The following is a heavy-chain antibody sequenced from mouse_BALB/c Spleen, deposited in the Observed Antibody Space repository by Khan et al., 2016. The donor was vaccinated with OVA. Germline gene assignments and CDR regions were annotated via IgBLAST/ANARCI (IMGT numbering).Heavy chain of an antibody. CDR3: ARSGTISTVVATDFDS. Sequence: EVQLQESGPGLVKPSQSLSLTCTVTGYSITSDYAWNWIRQFPGNKLEWMAYQKYSGSTSYTPPPKSRIPITRNPSHNQFFLQLSSVTTEDTATYYCARSGTISTVVATDFDSWGQGTTLTVAS. V-gene: IGHV3-2*02. J-gene: IGHJ2*01. D-gene: IGHD1-1*01. CDR2: QKYSGST. CDR1: GYSITSDYA.